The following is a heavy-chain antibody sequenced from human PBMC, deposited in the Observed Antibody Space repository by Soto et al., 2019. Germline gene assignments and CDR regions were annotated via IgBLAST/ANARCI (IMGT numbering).Heavy chain of an antibody. J-gene: IGHJ4*02. CDR3: ARGHQMGVGATRYSGRFDY. CDR1: GGSISSSSYY. V-gene: IGHV4-39*01. CDR2: IYYSGST. Sequence: SETLSLTCTVSGGSISSSSYYWGWIRQPPGKGLEWIGSIYYSGSTYYNLSLKSRVTISVDTSKNQFSLKLSSVTAADTAVYYCARGHQMGVGATRYSGRFDYWGQGTLVTVSS. D-gene: IGHD1-26*01.